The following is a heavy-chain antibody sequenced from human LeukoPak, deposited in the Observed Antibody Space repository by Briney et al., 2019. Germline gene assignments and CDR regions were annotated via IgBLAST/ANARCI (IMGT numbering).Heavy chain of an antibody. CDR1: GFTFSSYS. J-gene: IGHJ5*02. CDR2: ISSSSSYI. D-gene: IGHD3-10*01. Sequence: GGSLRLSCAASGFTFSSYSMNWVRQAPGKGLEWVSSISSSSSYIYYADSVKGRFTISRDNAKNSLYLQMNSLRAEDTAVYYCAREYGSGSNRFGPWGQGTLVTVSS. CDR3: AREYGSGSNRFGP. V-gene: IGHV3-21*01.